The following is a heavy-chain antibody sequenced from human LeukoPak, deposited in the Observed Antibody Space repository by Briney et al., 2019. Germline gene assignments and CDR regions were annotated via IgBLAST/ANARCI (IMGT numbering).Heavy chain of an antibody. Sequence: ASVKVSCKVSGYTLTELSMHWVRQAPGKGLEWMGGFDPEDGETIYAQRFQGRVTMTEDTSTDTAYMELSSLRSEDTAVYYCATVYFRAQNYFDYWGQGTLVTVSS. CDR2: FDPEDGET. J-gene: IGHJ4*02. V-gene: IGHV1-24*01. CDR1: GYTLTELS. D-gene: IGHD3-9*01. CDR3: ATVYFRAQNYFDY.